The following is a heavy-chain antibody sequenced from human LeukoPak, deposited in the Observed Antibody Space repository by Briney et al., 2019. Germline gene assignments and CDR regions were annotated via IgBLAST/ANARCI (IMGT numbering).Heavy chain of an antibody. CDR2: IYPGGSDT. V-gene: IGHV5-51*01. D-gene: IGHD2-15*01. Sequence: GESLKISRKGSGYSFTSYWIGWVRQMPGKGLEWMGIIYPGGSDTRYSPSFQGQVTISADKSISTAYLQWSSLKASDTAMYYCARRVVVAATKYYFDYWGQGTLVTVSS. CDR1: GYSFTSYW. J-gene: IGHJ4*02. CDR3: ARRVVVAATKYYFDY.